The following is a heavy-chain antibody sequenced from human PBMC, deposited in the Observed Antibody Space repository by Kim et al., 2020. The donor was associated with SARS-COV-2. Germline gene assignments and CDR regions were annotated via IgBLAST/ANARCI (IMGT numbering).Heavy chain of an antibody. CDR2: KANSYAT. J-gene: IGHJ4*02. Sequence: KANSYATAYAESVKGRFTISRDDSKNTAYLQMNSLKTEDTAVYFCSHHDYWGQGTLVTVSS. CDR3: SHHDY. V-gene: IGHV3-73*01.